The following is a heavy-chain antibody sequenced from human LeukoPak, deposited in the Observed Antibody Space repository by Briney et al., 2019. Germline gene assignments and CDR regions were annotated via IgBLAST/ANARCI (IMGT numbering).Heavy chain of an antibody. CDR3: ARAGSRSVLRYFDWHPDAFDI. D-gene: IGHD3-9*01. Sequence: GASVTVSCTASGYTFTGYYIHWVRQPPGQGLEWVGWINPNSGGTNYGQKFRGRVTMTRDRSISTAYMERSRLKSEDTAVYYGARAGSRSVLRYFDWHPDAFDIWGQGTMVTVSS. J-gene: IGHJ3*02. V-gene: IGHV1-2*02. CDR1: GYTFTGYY. CDR2: INPNSGGT.